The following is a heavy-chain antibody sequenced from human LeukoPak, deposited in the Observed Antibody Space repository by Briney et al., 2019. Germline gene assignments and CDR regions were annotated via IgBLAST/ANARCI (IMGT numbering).Heavy chain of an antibody. D-gene: IGHD3-22*01. V-gene: IGHV3-23*01. Sequence: GGSLRLSCAASGFTFSNYAMNWVRQAPGKGLEWVSIISGSGDSTYYADSVKGRFTISRDNSKNTLYLQMNSLRAEDTAVYYCARDYYDSSGYYRLDYWGQGTLVTVSS. CDR3: ARDYYDSSGYYRLDY. CDR1: GFTFSNYA. J-gene: IGHJ4*02. CDR2: ISGSGDST.